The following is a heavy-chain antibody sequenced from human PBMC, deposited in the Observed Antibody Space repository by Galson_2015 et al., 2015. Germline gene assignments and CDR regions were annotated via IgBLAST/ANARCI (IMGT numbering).Heavy chain of an antibody. Sequence: SLRLSCAASGFTFSSYAMHWVRQAPGKGLEWVAVISYDGSNKYYADSVKGRFTISRDNSKNTLYLQMNSLRAEDTAVYYCAGGGEGGSGSYYIGGVDYWGQGTLVTVSS. CDR3: AGGGEGGSGSYYIGGVDY. D-gene: IGHD3-10*01. J-gene: IGHJ4*02. CDR2: ISYDGSNK. CDR1: GFTFSSYA. V-gene: IGHV3-30-3*01.